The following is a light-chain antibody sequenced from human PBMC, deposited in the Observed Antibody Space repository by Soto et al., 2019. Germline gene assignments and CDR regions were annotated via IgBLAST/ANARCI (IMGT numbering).Light chain of an antibody. CDR1: QSISSY. CDR3: QQGYSSPYT. V-gene: IGKV1-39*01. CDR2: AAF. J-gene: IGKJ2*01. Sequence: DIQMTQSPSSLSASVGDRVTITCRASQSISSYLNWYQQKPGKAPKLLIYAAFSLQSGVPSRFSGSGSGTDFTLTISSLQPEDFATYYCQQGYSSPYTFGQGTKVDIK.